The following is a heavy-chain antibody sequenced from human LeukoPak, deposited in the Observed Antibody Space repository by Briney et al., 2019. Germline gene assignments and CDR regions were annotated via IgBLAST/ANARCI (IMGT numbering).Heavy chain of an antibody. CDR2: ISNDGDT. J-gene: IGHJ4*02. CDR1: EFSVGSNY. Sequence: GGSLRLSCAASEFSVGSNYMSWVRQGPGKGLECVSVISNDGDTYYADSMKGRFTISRDTSKNTVSLQMNSLRAEDTAVYYCAGDKTTGGWYEFDYWGQGTLVTVSS. V-gene: IGHV3-53*01. D-gene: IGHD6-19*01. CDR3: AGDKTTGGWYEFDY.